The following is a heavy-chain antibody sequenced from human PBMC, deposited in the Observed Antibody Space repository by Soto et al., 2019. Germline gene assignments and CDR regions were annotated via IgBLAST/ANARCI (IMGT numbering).Heavy chain of an antibody. CDR3: VGQGKIAPRPMLAS. CDR2: IIPVFGKT. CDR1: GGAFYSYT. V-gene: IGHV1-69*02. Sequence: QVQLVQSEAEVRRPGSSVKVSCKASGGAFYSYTFSWVRQAPGQGLEWMGRIIPVFGKTRSAPTFQDRVTLSGEKSASQVFLELNSLQSDDAPIYYCVGQGKIAPRPMLASWGPGTLVTVSS. D-gene: IGHD3-10*01. J-gene: IGHJ5*02.